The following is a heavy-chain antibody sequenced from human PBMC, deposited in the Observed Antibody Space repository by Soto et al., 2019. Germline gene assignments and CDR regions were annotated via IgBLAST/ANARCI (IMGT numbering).Heavy chain of an antibody. D-gene: IGHD1-26*01. J-gene: IGHJ4*02. CDR3: ARDLEAHSGSYYFDY. CDR1: GGSISSGDYY. V-gene: IGHV4-30-4*01. CDR2: IYYSGST. Sequence: SETLSLTCTVSGGSISSGDYYWSWIRQPPGKGLEWIGYIYYSGSTYYYPSLKSRVTISVDTSKNQFSLKLSSVTAADTAVYYCARDLEAHSGSYYFDYWGQGTLVTVSS.